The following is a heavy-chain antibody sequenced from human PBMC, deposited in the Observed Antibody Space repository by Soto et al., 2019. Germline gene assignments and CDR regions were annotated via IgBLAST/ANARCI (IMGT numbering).Heavy chain of an antibody. V-gene: IGHV1-3*01. CDR1: GYTFTSYA. CDR2: INAGNGNT. J-gene: IGHJ4*02. CDR3: ARVRPSIAAAGTRAGDFDY. Sequence: GASVKVSCKASGYTFTSYAMHWVRQAPGQRLEWMGWINAGNGNTKYSQKFQGRVTITRDTSASTAYMELSSLRSEDTAVYYCARVRPSIAAAGTRAGDFDYWGQGTLVTVSS. D-gene: IGHD6-13*01.